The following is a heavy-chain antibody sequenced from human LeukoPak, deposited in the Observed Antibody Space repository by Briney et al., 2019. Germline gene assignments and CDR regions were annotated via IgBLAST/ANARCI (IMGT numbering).Heavy chain of an antibody. J-gene: IGHJ4*02. CDR3: ATGRIDF. CDR2: ISPGSSTT. CDR1: GFTFRSYE. Sequence: GGSLRLSCAASGFTFRSYEMNWVRQAPGKGLEWVSYISPGSSTTYYADSVKGRFTISRDNAKNSLYLQMNSLRDEDTAVYYCATGRIDFWGQGTRVTVSS. V-gene: IGHV3-48*02.